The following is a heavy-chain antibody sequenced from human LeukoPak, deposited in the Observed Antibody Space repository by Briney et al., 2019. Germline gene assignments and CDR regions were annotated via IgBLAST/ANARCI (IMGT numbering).Heavy chain of an antibody. J-gene: IGHJ5*02. D-gene: IGHD6-19*01. V-gene: IGHV1-69*01. CDR1: GGTFSSYA. Sequence: SVKVSCKASGGTFSSYAISWVRQAPGQGLEWMGGIIPIFGTANYAQKFQGRVTITADESTSTAYMELSSLRSEDTAVYYCARDFRLAVAKNWFDPWGQGTLVTVSS. CDR2: IIPIFGTA. CDR3: ARDFRLAVAKNWFDP.